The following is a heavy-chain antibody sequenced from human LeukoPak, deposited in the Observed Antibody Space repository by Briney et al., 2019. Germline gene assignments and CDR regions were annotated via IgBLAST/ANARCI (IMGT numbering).Heavy chain of an antibody. J-gene: IGHJ4*02. D-gene: IGHD1-7*01. V-gene: IGHV4-34*01. Sequence: SETLSLTCAVSGGSFSGYHWSWIPQPPGKGLEWIGEINHSGSTNYNPSLKSRVTISVDTSKNQFSLKLSSVTAADTAVYFCARGNYDYFDSWGQGTLVTVSS. CDR1: GGSFSGYH. CDR3: ARGNYDYFDS. CDR2: INHSGST.